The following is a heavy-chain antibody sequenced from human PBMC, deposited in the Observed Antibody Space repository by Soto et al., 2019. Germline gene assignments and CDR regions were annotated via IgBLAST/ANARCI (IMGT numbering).Heavy chain of an antibody. CDR1: GFTFDDYA. D-gene: IGHD6-19*01. Sequence: DVQLVESGGGLVQPGRSLRLSCAASGFTFDDYAMHWVRQAPGKGLEWVSGISWNSGSIGYADSVKGRFNISRDNAKNFLYLQMNSLRAEDTALYYCAKKEGSGCTLYDAFDIWGQGTMVTVSS. CDR2: ISWNSGSI. J-gene: IGHJ3*02. CDR3: AKKEGSGCTLYDAFDI. V-gene: IGHV3-9*01.